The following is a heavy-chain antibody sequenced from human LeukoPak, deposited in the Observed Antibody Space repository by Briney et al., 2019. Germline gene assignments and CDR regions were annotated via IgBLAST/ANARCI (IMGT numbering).Heavy chain of an antibody. V-gene: IGHV3-21*01. J-gene: IGHJ4*02. CDR2: ISSSSNYI. CDR3: ARDEITMVRGVIHY. Sequence: GGSLRLSCAASGFTFSSYSMNWVRQAPGKGLEWVSSISSSSNYIYYADSVKGRFTISRDNAKNSLYLQMNSLRAEDTAVYYCARDEITMVRGVIHYWGQGTLVTVSS. CDR1: GFTFSSYS. D-gene: IGHD3-10*01.